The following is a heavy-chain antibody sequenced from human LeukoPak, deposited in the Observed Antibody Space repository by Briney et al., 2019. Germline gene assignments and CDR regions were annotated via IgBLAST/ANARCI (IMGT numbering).Heavy chain of an antibody. Sequence: GGSLRLSCAVSGFTFSSYGMHWVRQAPGKGLEWVAVISYDGSKKYYADSVKGRFTISRDNSKNTLYLQMNSLRPEDTAVYYCARELYLGGVTPNYWGQGTLVTVSS. J-gene: IGHJ4*02. D-gene: IGHD4-23*01. CDR2: ISYDGSKK. CDR3: ARELYLGGVTPNY. V-gene: IGHV3-30*03. CDR1: GFTFSSYG.